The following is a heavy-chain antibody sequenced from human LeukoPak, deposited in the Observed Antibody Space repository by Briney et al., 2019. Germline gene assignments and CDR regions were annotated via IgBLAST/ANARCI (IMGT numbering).Heavy chain of an antibody. CDR1: GFTFSSYA. Sequence: GGSLRLSCAASGFTFSSYAMSWVRQAPGKGLEWVSGISGSGGGTYYADSVKGRFTISRDNSKNTLYLQMNSLRAEDTAVYYCASPIAVAETGDYWGQGTLVTVSS. J-gene: IGHJ4*02. CDR2: ISGSGGGT. D-gene: IGHD6-19*01. CDR3: ASPIAVAETGDY. V-gene: IGHV3-23*01.